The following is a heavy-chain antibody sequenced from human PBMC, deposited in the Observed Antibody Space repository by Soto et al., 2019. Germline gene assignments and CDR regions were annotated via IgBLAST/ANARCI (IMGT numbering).Heavy chain of an antibody. Sequence: ASVKVSCKVSGYTLTELSMHWVRQAPGKGLEWMGGFDPEDGETIYAQKFQGRVTMTEDTSTDTAYMELSSLRSGDTAVYDCATHTGLLPPLSYWGQGTLVPVSS. J-gene: IGHJ4*02. CDR3: ATHTGLLPPLSY. V-gene: IGHV1-24*01. CDR1: GYTLTELS. CDR2: FDPEDGET.